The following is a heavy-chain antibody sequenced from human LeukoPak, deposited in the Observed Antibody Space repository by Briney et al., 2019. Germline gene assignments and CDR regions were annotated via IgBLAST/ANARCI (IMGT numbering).Heavy chain of an antibody. CDR1: GYTFSSYG. D-gene: IGHD3-3*01. Sequence: ASVKVSCKASGYTFSSYGISLVRQAPGQGLEWMGWISAYNDNTNSAQKLQGRVSMTTDTSTSTAYMELRSLRSDDTAVYYCARDRSPDFRSGDYRDAFDIWGQGTMFTVSS. J-gene: IGHJ3*02. CDR2: ISAYNDNT. V-gene: IGHV1-18*01. CDR3: ARDRSPDFRSGDYRDAFDI.